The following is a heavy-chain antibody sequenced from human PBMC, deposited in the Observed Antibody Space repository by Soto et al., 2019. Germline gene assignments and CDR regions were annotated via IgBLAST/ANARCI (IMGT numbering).Heavy chain of an antibody. V-gene: IGHV4-61*01. CDR3: ARDVKGAASSHDY. D-gene: IGHD2-15*01. J-gene: IGHJ4*02. Sequence: SETLSLTCTVSGGSVSSDSYYLSWIRQPPGKGLEWIGYVYYTGSTNYNASLKSRVTISVETSKNQFSLKLSSVTAAETAVYYCARDVKGAASSHDYWRQGGRVTVSS. CDR1: GGSVSSDSYY. CDR2: VYYTGST.